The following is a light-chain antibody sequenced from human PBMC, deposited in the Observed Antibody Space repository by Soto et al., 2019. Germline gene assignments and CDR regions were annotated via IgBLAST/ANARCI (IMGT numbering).Light chain of an antibody. CDR3: QQAGSFPIT. V-gene: IGKV1-12*01. CDR2: AAS. Sequence: DIQMTQSPSSVSASVGDRVTITCRARQNISTWLAWYQQKPGTAPKLLIYAASSLKSGVPSRFSGSGSGTDFTLTITSLQPEDFATYHCQQAGSFPITCGQGTRLEIK. CDR1: QNISTW. J-gene: IGKJ5*01.